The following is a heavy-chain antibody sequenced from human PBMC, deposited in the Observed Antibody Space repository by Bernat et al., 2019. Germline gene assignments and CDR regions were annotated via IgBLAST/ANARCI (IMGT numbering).Heavy chain of an antibody. J-gene: IGHJ6*02. V-gene: IGHV3-74*01. CDR1: GFTFSSYA. CDR2: INSDGSST. D-gene: IGHD3-3*01. CDR3: ARDQYYDFWSGYAFTYYYYGMDV. Sequence: EVQLLESGGGLVQPGGSLRLSCATSGFTFSSYAMSWVRQAPGKGLEWVSRINSDGSSTSYADSVKGRFTISRDNAKNTLYLQMNSLRAEDTAVYYCARDQYYDFWSGYAFTYYYYGMDVWGQGTTVTVSS.